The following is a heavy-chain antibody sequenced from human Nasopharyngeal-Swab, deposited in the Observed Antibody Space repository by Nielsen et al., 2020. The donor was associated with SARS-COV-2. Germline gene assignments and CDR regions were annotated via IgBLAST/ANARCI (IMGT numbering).Heavy chain of an antibody. CDR1: GGSISGYY. J-gene: IGHJ4*02. CDR2: LYHGGST. V-gene: IGHV4-59*08. D-gene: IGHD3-22*01. Sequence: GSLRLSCTVSGGSISGYYWSWIRQAPGKGLEWIGYLYHGGSTIYNPSLKSRLTTSVDTSKNQLSLRLRSVTAADTAVYYCARHYYESTTGTSPFDNWGQGTLVTVSS. CDR3: ARHYYESTTGTSPFDN.